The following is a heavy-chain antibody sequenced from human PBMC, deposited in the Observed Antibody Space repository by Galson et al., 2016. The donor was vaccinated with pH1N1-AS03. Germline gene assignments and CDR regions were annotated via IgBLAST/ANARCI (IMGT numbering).Heavy chain of an antibody. Sequence: LSLTCTVSGGSINSYYWSWFRQPPGKGLEWIGQIYYNGDTLYNPSLRGRVTISLDTSMTQFSLRLSSVTAADTAVYYCAKTVFTDAFDIWSPGTRVSVSS. V-gene: IGHV4-59*08. J-gene: IGHJ3*02. CDR1: GGSINSYY. CDR2: IYYNGDT. D-gene: IGHD4-11*01. CDR3: AKTVFTDAFDI.